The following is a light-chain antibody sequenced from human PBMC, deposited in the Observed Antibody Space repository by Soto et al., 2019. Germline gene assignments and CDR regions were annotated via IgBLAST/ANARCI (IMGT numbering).Light chain of an antibody. CDR1: QSISKY. V-gene: IGKV3-11*01. Sequence: EIVLTQSPATLSVSPGETATVSCRASQSISKYLAWYQQKPGQTPRLLIYNASNRAAGIPARFSGSGSGPDFTLTIARLEPADFAVYYCQQRTNWPPKLTFGGGTRVE. J-gene: IGKJ4*01. CDR3: QQRTNWPPKLT. CDR2: NAS.